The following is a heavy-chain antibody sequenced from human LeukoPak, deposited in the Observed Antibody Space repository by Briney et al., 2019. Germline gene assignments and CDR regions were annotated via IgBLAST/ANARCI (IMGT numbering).Heavy chain of an antibody. D-gene: IGHD6-19*01. Sequence: GGSLRLSCAASGFTFSSAGMTWVRQPAGKGLEWVSTITFSGLGLYYADSVKGRFTISRDNSKNMVYLQMNSLRAEDTAIYYCATDGSGWSRSSWGQGTLVTVSS. CDR2: ITFSGLGL. CDR1: GFTFSSAG. V-gene: IGHV3-23*01. CDR3: ATDGSGWSRSS. J-gene: IGHJ5*02.